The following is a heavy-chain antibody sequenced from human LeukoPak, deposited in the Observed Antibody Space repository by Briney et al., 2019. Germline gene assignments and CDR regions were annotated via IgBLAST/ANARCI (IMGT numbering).Heavy chain of an antibody. V-gene: IGHV3-7*01. CDR2: IKQDGSEK. J-gene: IGHJ4*02. CDR3: ARERQNKDFWSGGDY. Sequence: GGSLRLSCAASGFTFSSYWMSWVRQAPGKGLEWVANIKQDGSEKYFVDSVKGRFTISRDNAKNSLYLQMNTLRPEDTAVYYCARERQNKDFWSGGDYWGQGTLVTVSS. CDR1: GFTFSSYW. D-gene: IGHD3-3*01.